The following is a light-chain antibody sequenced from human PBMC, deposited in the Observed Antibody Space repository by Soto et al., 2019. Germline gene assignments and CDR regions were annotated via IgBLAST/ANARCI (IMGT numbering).Light chain of an antibody. CDR1: QSISSY. CDR3: QQRYSTPPP. Sequence: DIQMTQSPSSLSASVGDRVTITCRASQSISSYLNWYQQKPGKAPKLLIYAASSLQSGVPSRFSGSGSGTEFTLTISSLQPEDFATYYCQQRYSTPPPFGQGTKLEIK. V-gene: IGKV1-39*01. J-gene: IGKJ2*01. CDR2: AAS.